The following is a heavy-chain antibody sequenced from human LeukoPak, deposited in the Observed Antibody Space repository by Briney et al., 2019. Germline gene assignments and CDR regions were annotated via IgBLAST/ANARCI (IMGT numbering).Heavy chain of an antibody. CDR2: IKSKIDGGTT. CDR1: GFTFSSYA. J-gene: IGHJ4*02. Sequence: GGSLRLSCAASGFTFSSYAMSWVRQAPGKGLEWVGRIKSKIDGGTTDYAAPVKGRFTISRDDSKNTLYLQMNSLKTEDTAVYYCTTPDTAGIDYWGQGTLVTVSS. CDR3: TTPDTAGIDY. D-gene: IGHD5-18*01. V-gene: IGHV3-15*01.